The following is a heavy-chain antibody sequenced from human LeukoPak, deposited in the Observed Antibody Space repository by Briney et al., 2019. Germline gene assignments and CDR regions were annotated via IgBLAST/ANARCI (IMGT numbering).Heavy chain of an antibody. Sequence: GGSLRLSCAASGFTVSSNYMSWARQAPGKGLEWVSVIYSGGTTYYADSVKGRFTISRDNSKNTLYLQMNSLRAEDTAVYYCAKEGIGYFDFWGQGTLVTVSS. V-gene: IGHV3-66*01. CDR1: GFTVSSNY. CDR3: AKEGIGYFDF. D-gene: IGHD2-15*01. CDR2: IYSGGTT. J-gene: IGHJ4*02.